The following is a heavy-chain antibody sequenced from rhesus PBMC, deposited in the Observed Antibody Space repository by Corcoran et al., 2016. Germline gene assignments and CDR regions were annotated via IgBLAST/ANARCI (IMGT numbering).Heavy chain of an antibody. CDR2: IYWNDSK. CDR1: GFSISTSGTG. V-gene: IGHV2-95*01. CDR3: ARVGSGGAFDF. D-gene: IGHD6-37*01. Sequence: QVTLKESGPALVKPTQTLTLTCTFSGFSISTSGTGVGWIRQPPGKALEWLASIYWNDSKYYSTSLKSRLAISKDTCKNQVVLTMTNMAPVDTATYYCARVGSGGAFDFWGQGLRVTVSS. J-gene: IGHJ3*01.